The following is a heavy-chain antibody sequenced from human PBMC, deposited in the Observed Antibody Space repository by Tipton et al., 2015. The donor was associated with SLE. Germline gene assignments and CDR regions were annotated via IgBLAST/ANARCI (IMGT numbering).Heavy chain of an antibody. V-gene: IGHV4-39*07. CDR2: IYYSGST. CDR3: ARGPGYQPLPYYDAFDI. D-gene: IGHD2-2*01. Sequence: GLVKPSETLSLTCTVSGGSISSSSYYWGWIRQPPGKGLEWIGSIYYSGSTYYNPSLKSRVTISVDTSKNQFSLKLSSVTAADTAVYYCARGPGYQPLPYYDAFDIWGQGTMVTVSS. J-gene: IGHJ3*02. CDR1: GGSISSSSYY.